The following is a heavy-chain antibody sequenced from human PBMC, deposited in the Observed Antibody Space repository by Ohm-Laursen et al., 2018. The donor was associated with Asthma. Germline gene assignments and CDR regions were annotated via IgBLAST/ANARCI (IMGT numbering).Heavy chain of an antibody. J-gene: IGHJ6*02. Sequence: SFRLSCAASGFTFDDYAMHWVRQAPGKGLEWVSGISWNSGSIGYADSVKGRFTISRDNAKNSLYLQMNSLRAEDTALYYCAKGATVTTSYYYGMDVWGQGTTVTVSS. D-gene: IGHD4-17*01. CDR3: AKGATVTTSYYYGMDV. CDR1: GFTFDDYA. CDR2: ISWNSGSI. V-gene: IGHV3-9*01.